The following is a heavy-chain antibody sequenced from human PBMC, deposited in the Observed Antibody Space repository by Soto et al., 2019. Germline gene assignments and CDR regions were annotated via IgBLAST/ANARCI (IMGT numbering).Heavy chain of an antibody. J-gene: IGHJ6*02. CDR3: AREEGTYTAMVDPGAGGSYYYYCGMDV. CDR2: IIPIFGTA. CDR1: GGTFSSYA. Sequence: SVKVSRKASGGTFSSYAISWVRQAPGQGLEWMGGIIPIFGTANYAQKFQGRVTITADESTSTAYMELSSLRSEDTAVYYCAREEGTYTAMVDPGAGGSYYYYCGMDVWGQGTTVTVSS. V-gene: IGHV1-69*13. D-gene: IGHD5-18*01.